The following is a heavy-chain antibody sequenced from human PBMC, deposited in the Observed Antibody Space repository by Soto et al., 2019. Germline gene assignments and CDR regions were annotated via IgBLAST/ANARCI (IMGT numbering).Heavy chain of an antibody. D-gene: IGHD1-20*01. V-gene: IGHV1-18*04. CDR1: GYTFTSYS. J-gene: IGHJ4*02. CDR3: ARHSEITGTPFS. CDR2: ISAYNGNT. Sequence: ASVKVSCKASGYTFTSYSISWVRQAPGQGLEWMGWISAYNGNTNYAQKLQGRVTMTTDTSTSTAYMELRSLRSDDTAVYYCARHSEITGTPFSWGQGTLVTVSS.